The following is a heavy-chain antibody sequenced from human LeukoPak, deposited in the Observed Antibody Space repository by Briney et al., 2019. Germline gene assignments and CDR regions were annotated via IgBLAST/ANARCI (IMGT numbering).Heavy chain of an antibody. CDR3: ARGTFYGGNSPFAFDI. CDR1: GVTVSSNY. CDR2: FYSGGSR. D-gene: IGHD4-23*01. V-gene: IGHV3-53*01. Sequence: GGSLRLSCAASGVTVSSNYMSWVRQAPGQGLEWVSVFYSGGSRYYADSVKGRLTISRDNSKNTLYFQMNSLRAEDTAVYYCARGTFYGGNSPFAFDIWGQGTMVTVSS. J-gene: IGHJ3*02.